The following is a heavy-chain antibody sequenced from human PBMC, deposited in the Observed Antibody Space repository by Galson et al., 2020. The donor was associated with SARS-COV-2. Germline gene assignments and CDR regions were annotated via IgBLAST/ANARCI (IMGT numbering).Heavy chain of an antibody. CDR2: FDPEAGET. D-gene: IGHD4-17*01. CDR1: GYTLTELS. J-gene: IGHJ6*04. Sequence: ASVQVPCKVSGYTLTELSMHWVRQAPGKGLDWMGGFDPEAGETTYAQMVQGRVTMTEDTSTDTAYMELSSLRSEDPAVYYCATSPAVTTVGLAVVGAQCASDYYYDGMDVGGEGTTDDVSS. CDR3: ATSPAVTTVGLAVVGAQCASDYYYDGMDV. V-gene: IGHV1-24*01.